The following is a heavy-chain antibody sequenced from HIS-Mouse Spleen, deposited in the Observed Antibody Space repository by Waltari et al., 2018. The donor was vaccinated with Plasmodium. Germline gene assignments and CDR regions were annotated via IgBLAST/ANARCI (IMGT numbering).Heavy chain of an antibody. V-gene: IGHV3-9*01. J-gene: IGHJ3*02. Sequence: EVQLVESGGDLVHPGGSLRLPCAASGFTFDDSAMHWFRQAPGKGLEWVSGISWNSGSIGYADSVKGRFTISRDNAKNSLYLQMNSLRAEDTALYYCAKARGSSSAFDIWGQGTMVTVSS. D-gene: IGHD6-6*01. CDR1: GFTFDDSA. CDR3: AKARGSSSAFDI. CDR2: ISWNSGSI.